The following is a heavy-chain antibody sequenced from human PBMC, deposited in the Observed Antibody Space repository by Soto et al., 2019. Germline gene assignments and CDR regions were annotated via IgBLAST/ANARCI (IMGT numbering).Heavy chain of an antibody. Sequence: SETLSLTCTVSGGSISSADYYWSWIRQPPGRGLEWIGYIYYNGITYYNPSLKSRVTISINTSKNQFSLKLTSVTAADTAVYYCARGGAVGTYFDPWGQVTLVTVSS. CDR3: ARGGAVGTYFDP. V-gene: IGHV4-30-4*01. D-gene: IGHD6-19*01. CDR2: IYYNGIT. J-gene: IGHJ5*02. CDR1: GGSISSADYY.